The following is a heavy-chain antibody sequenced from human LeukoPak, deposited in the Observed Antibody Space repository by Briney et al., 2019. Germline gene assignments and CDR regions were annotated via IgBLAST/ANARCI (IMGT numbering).Heavy chain of an antibody. CDR1: GFTFNNYA. V-gene: IGHV4-34*01. CDR3: ARGRGGYCSSTSCYNTWFDP. CDR2: INHSGST. J-gene: IGHJ5*02. D-gene: IGHD2-2*02. Sequence: GSLRLSCAASGFTFNNYAMTWVRQPPGKGLEWIGEINHSGSTNYNPSLKSRVTISVDTSKNQFSLKLSSVTAADTAVYYCARGRGGYCSSTSCYNTWFDPWGQGTLVTVSS.